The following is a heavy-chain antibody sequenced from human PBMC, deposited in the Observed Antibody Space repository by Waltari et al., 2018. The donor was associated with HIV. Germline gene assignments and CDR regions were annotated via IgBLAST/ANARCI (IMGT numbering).Heavy chain of an antibody. CDR3: THRRRRSYGAAPYDF. CDR1: GFPPHTRGDA. J-gene: IGHJ4*02. V-gene: IGHV2-5*02. D-gene: IGHD3-10*01. CDR2: IYWDDDQ. Sequence: QITLNESGPNLVKPTQTLTLTCIFSGFPPHTRGDAVGRYRQPPGKGLEWLALIYWDDDQRYSPSLKYRVTLTKDTSKNQVVLTLTNVDPVDTATYYCTHRRRRSYGAAPYDFWGQGIFVAVSS.